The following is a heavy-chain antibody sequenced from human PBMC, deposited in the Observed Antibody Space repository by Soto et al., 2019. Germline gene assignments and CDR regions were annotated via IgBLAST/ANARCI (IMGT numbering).Heavy chain of an antibody. Sequence: EVQLLESGGGLVQPGGSLRLSCVASGFTFSSHAMTWVRQAPGKGLEWVSSTSGSGGSTYYADSVKGRFTISRDNSKNTLFLQMNSLSVEDTAEYYCAIKGVGSSSSWSKPHYFDNWGQGTLVTVSS. J-gene: IGHJ4*02. CDR2: TSGSGGST. V-gene: IGHV3-23*01. D-gene: IGHD6-13*01. CDR3: AIKGVGSSSSWSKPHYFDN. CDR1: GFTFSSHA.